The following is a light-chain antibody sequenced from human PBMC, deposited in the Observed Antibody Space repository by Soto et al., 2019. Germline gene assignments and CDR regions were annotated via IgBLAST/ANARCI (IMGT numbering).Light chain of an antibody. CDR1: QNISNY. J-gene: IGKJ3*01. Sequence: DIQMTQSPSSLSASVGDRVTITCRASQNISNYLNWYQQKPGKAPKLLIYATSSLQSGVRSRFSGSGSGTDFTLTISSLQPEDCATYYCQQSYSTPFTFGPVTKVDVK. V-gene: IGKV1-39*01. CDR2: ATS. CDR3: QQSYSTPFT.